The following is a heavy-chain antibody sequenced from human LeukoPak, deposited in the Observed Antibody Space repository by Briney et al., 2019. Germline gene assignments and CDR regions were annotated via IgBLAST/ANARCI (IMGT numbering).Heavy chain of an antibody. Sequence: EASVKVSCKASGYTFTSYGISWVRQATGQGLEWMGWMNPNSGNTGLAQKFQGRVTLTRDTSLSTAYMELSNLRSDDTAVYYCARDEVVAAPNYFGMVVWGQGTTVSVSS. CDR2: MNPNSGNT. CDR3: ARDEVVAAPNYFGMVV. V-gene: IGHV1-8*02. J-gene: IGHJ6*02. D-gene: IGHD2-15*01. CDR1: GYTFTSYG.